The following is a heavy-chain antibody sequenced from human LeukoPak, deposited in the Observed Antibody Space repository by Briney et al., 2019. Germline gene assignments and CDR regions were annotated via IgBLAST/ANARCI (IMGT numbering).Heavy chain of an antibody. J-gene: IGHJ4*02. V-gene: IGHV1-24*01. D-gene: IGHD3-3*01. CDR3: ATGSGYYMAALDY. CDR1: GYTFTGYY. CDR2: FDPEDGET. Sequence: ASVKVSCKASGYTFTGYYMHWVRQAPGQGLEWMGGFDPEDGETIYAQKFQGRVTMTEDTSTDTAYMELSSLRSEDTAVYYCATGSGYYMAALDYWGQGTLVTVSS.